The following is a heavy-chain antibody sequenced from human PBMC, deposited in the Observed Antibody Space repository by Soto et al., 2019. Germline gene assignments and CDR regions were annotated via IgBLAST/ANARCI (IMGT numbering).Heavy chain of an antibody. CDR2: IYYNGNT. Sequence: SETLSLTCTVSGGSISSGGYYWSWIRQPPGKGLEWIGYIYYNGNTYYNPSLKSRVTISLDTSKNQFSLKLSSVTAADTAVYYCARRGAAEAGHEFDYWGQGTLVTVSS. D-gene: IGHD6-13*01. V-gene: IGHV4-61*08. CDR1: GGSISSGGYY. J-gene: IGHJ4*02. CDR3: ARRGAAEAGHEFDY.